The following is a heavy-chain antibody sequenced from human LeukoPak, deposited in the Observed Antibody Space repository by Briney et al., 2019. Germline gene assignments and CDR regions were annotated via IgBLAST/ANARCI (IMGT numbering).Heavy chain of an antibody. CDR3: ARGPLYYGSGSYYRF. CDR1: GGSFSGYY. J-gene: IGHJ4*02. V-gene: IGHV4-34*01. CDR2: INHSGST. D-gene: IGHD3-10*01. Sequence: SETLPLTCAVYGGSFSGYYWSWIRQPPGKGLEWIGEINHSGSTNYNPSLKSRVTISADTSKNQFSLKLSSVTAADTAVYYCARGPLYYGSGSYYRFGGQGTLVTVSS.